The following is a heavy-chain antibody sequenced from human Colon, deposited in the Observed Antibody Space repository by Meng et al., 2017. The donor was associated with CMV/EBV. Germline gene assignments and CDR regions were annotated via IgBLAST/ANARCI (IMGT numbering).Heavy chain of an antibody. CDR1: GDIFICSR. V-gene: IGHV1-18*01. CDR3: ATDLSRGGY. J-gene: IGHJ4*02. CDR2: LTAYNGHQ. Sequence: GADVHTRGASAQVPCETYGDIFICSRHRWVRQAPGPELEWMRSLTAYNGHQHSAPEFHGSVTLTTDTSTTTDTSTTTVYMEMRSLRSDDTAIYYCATDLSRGGYWVQGTLVTVSS.